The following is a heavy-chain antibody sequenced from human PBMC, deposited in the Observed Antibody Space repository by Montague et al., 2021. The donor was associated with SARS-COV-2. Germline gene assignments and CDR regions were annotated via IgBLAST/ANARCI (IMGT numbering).Heavy chain of an antibody. Sequence: TLSLTCTVSGGSVSSGSYYWSWIRQPAGKGLEWIGRIYTSGSSNYNPSLKSRVTISVDTSKNQFSLKVSSVIAADTAVYYCARERSADYYDGSGYHSYKYGMDVWGQGTTVTVSS. CDR2: IYTSGSS. CDR1: GGSVSSGSYY. J-gene: IGHJ6*02. CDR3: ARERSADYYDGSGYHSYKYGMDV. V-gene: IGHV4-61*02. D-gene: IGHD3-22*01.